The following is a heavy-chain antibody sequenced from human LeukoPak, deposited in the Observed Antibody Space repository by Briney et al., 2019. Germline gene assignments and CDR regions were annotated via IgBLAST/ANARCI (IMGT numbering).Heavy chain of an antibody. CDR1: GGTFSSYA. J-gene: IGHJ3*02. Sequence: SVKVSCKASGGTFSSYAISWVRQAPGQGLEWMGGIIPIFGTANYAQKFQGRVTITADESTSTAYMELSSLRSEDTAVYYCAREDMDYDILTGPDSAFDIWGQGTMVTVSS. CDR3: AREDMDYDILTGPDSAFDI. V-gene: IGHV1-69*13. D-gene: IGHD3-9*01. CDR2: IIPIFGTA.